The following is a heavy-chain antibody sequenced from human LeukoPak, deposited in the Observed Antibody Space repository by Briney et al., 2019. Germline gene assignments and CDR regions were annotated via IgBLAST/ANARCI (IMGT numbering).Heavy chain of an antibody. CDR1: GFTFSSYE. Sequence: GGSLRLSCAASGFTFSSYEMNWVRQAPGKGLEWVSYITSSGDTIYYADSVKGRFTISRDNAKNSQYLQMHSLRAEDSAVYHCARDGYYGSGSYDFWGQGTLVTVSS. V-gene: IGHV3-48*03. CDR3: ARDGYYGSGSYDF. D-gene: IGHD3-10*01. J-gene: IGHJ4*02. CDR2: ITSSGDTI.